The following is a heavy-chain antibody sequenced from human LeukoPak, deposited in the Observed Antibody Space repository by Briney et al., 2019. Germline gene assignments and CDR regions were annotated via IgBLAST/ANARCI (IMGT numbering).Heavy chain of an antibody. CDR2: ISYDGSNK. CDR3: ARNPGWGYSYGSRSFDY. D-gene: IGHD5-18*01. CDR1: GFTFSSYA. J-gene: IGHJ4*02. Sequence: GGSLRLSCAASGFTFSSYAMHWVRQAPGKGLEWVAVISYDGSNKYYADSVKGRFTISRDNSKNTLYLQMNSLRAEDTAVYYCARNPGWGYSYGSRSFDYWGQGTLVTVSS. V-gene: IGHV3-30*04.